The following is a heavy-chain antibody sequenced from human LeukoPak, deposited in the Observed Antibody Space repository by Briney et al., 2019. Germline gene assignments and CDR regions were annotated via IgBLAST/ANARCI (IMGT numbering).Heavy chain of an antibody. D-gene: IGHD6-19*01. J-gene: IGHJ4*02. CDR1: GFTFSSYW. CDR2: IKQDGSEK. CDR3: ARAWRRIAVAGTPFDY. V-gene: IGHV3-7*04. Sequence: GGSLRLSCAASGFTFSSYWMSWVRQAPGKGLEWVANIKQDGSEKYYVDSVKGRFTISRDNAKNSLYLQMNSLRAEDTAVYYCARAWRRIAVAGTPFDYWGQGTLVTVSS.